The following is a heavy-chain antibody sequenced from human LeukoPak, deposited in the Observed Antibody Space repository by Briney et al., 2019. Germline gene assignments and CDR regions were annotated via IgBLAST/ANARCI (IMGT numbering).Heavy chain of an antibody. CDR1: GGSISSYY. Sequence: SETLSLTCTVSGGSISSYYWSWIRQPPGKGLEWIGYIYYSGSTNYNPSLKSRVTMSVDTSKNQFSLKLSSVTAADTAVYYCASSLRVMHFAFDYWGQGTLVTVSS. CDR2: IYYSGST. CDR3: ASSLRVMHFAFDY. V-gene: IGHV4-59*12. J-gene: IGHJ4*02. D-gene: IGHD3-3*02.